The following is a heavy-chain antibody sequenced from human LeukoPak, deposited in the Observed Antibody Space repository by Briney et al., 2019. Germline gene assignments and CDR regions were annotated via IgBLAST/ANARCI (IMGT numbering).Heavy chain of an antibody. CDR3: ARAYEYGWFDP. V-gene: IGHV1-2*02. J-gene: IGHJ5*02. CDR1: GYTFTDYF. Sequence: ASVMVSCKASGYTFTDYFLHWLRQAPGQGLEWMGWINPKTGATNYAQRFQGRVTMTRDSSITTGNMELNRLTSDDTALYYCARAYEYGWFDPWGQGTLVTVSS. CDR2: INPKTGAT. D-gene: IGHD3-16*01.